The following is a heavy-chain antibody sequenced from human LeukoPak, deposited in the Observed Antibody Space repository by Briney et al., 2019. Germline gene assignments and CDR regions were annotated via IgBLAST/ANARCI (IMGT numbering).Heavy chain of an antibody. V-gene: IGHV5-51*01. CDR1: GYSFTSYW. Sequence: GESLKISCKGSGYSFTSYWIGWVRQMPGKGLEWMGIVFPVDSDTRYSPSFQGQVTTSVDKSITTAYLQWSSLKASDTAMYYCARQLGSDAFDIWGQGTMVTVSP. J-gene: IGHJ3*02. CDR3: ARQLGSDAFDI. CDR2: VFPVDSDT. D-gene: IGHD3-10*01.